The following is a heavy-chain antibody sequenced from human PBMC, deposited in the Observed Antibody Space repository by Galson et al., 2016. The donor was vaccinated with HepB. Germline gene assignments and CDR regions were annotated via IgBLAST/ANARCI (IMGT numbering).Heavy chain of an antibody. V-gene: IGHV3-48*01. CDR1: GFAFSSYS. Sequence: SLRLSCAASGFAFSSYSMNWVRQAPGKGLEWVSYISSRSSTQYYADSVRGRFTISRDNVQNSLYLHMNSVRAEDTAVYYCARVCDYICYTEASGFDFWGQGTLVTVSS. J-gene: IGHJ4*02. D-gene: IGHD2-8*01. CDR2: ISSRSSTQ. CDR3: ARVCDYICYTEASGFDF.